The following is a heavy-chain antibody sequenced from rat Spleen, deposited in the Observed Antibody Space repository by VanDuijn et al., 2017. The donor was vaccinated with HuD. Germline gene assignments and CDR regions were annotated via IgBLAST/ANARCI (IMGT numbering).Heavy chain of an antibody. CDR1: GFTFNKYW. D-gene: IGHD1-2*01. V-gene: IGHV5-31*01. Sequence: EVQLVESGGGLVQPGRSLKLSCVASGFTFNKYWMTWIRQAPGKGLEWVASITNTGAVTYYPDSVKGRFTISRDNAKSTLYLQMDSLRSEDTATYYCARHEADYTSYFDYWGQGVMVTVSS. CDR2: ITNTGAVT. J-gene: IGHJ2*01. CDR3: ARHEADYTSYFDY.